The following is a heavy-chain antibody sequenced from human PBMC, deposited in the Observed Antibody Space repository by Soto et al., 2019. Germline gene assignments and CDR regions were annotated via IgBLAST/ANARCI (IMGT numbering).Heavy chain of an antibody. CDR1: GFTFSDSW. D-gene: IGHD4-4*01. Sequence: EVQLVESGGXXVQPGGSLRLSCTASGFTFSDSWMTWVRQAPGKGLEWVARIKPDESEKKYADSVKGRFSISRDNAKNSMYLQMDSLRGEDTAVYYCVRGGSNYASWGQGTLVTVSS. V-gene: IGHV3-7*01. CDR3: VRGGSNYAS. J-gene: IGHJ5*02. CDR2: IKPDESEK.